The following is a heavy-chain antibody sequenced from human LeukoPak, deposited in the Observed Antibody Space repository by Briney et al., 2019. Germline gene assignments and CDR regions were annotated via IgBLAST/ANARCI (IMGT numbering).Heavy chain of an antibody. CDR1: GGSISSYY. D-gene: IGHD5-24*01. CDR3: AREDGYNIFDY. J-gene: IGHJ4*02. CDR2: IYYSGST. Sequence: SETLSLTCTVSGGSISSYYWSWIRKPPGKGLEWIGYIYYSGSTYYNPSLKSRVTISVDTSKNQFSLKLSSVTAADTAVYYCAREDGYNIFDYWGQGTLVTVSS. V-gene: IGHV4-59*12.